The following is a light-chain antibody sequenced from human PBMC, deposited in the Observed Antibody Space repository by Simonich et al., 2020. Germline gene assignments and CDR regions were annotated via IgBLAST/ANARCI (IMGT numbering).Light chain of an antibody. J-gene: IGKJ2*01. CDR2: WAS. CDR1: QSVLYSSNTKYY. V-gene: IGKV4-1*01. Sequence: DIVMTQSPDSLAVSLGERATINCKYSQSVLYSSNTKYYLACYQQKPVQPPKLLIYWASTRESGVPDRFSGSGSGTDFTLTISSLQAEDVAVYYCQQYYSTPYTFGQGTKLEIK. CDR3: QQYYSTPYT.